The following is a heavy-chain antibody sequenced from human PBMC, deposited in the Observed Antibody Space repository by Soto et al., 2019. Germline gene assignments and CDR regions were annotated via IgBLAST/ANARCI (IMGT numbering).Heavy chain of an antibody. CDR1: GGSISSYY. CDR2: IYYSGST. CDR3: ARRGSSSWYGY. D-gene: IGHD6-13*01. Sequence: SETLSLTCTVSGGSISSYYWSWIRQPPGKGLEWIGYIYYSGSTNYNPSLKSRVTISVDTSKNQFSLKLSSVTAADTAVYYCARRGSSSWYGYWGQGTLVTVSS. V-gene: IGHV4-59*08. J-gene: IGHJ4*02.